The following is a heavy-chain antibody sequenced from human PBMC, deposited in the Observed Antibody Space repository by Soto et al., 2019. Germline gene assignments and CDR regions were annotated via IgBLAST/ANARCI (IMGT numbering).Heavy chain of an antibody. J-gene: IGHJ6*03. CDR2: IIPILGIA. CDR1: GGTFSSYT. V-gene: IGHV1-69*08. CDR3: ARDLTSGYYDYMDV. Sequence: QVQLVQSGAEVKKPGSSVKVSCKASGGTFSSYTISWVRQAPGQGLEWMGRIIPILGIANYAQKFQGRVTITADKSTSTAYMELSSLRSEDTAVYYCARDLTSGYYDYMDVWGKGTTVTVSS.